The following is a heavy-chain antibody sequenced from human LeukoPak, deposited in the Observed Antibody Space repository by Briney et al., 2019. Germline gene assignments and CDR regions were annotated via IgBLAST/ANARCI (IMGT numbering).Heavy chain of an antibody. Sequence: GGSLRLSCAASGFTFSSYSMNWVRQAPGKGLEWVSGISWNSGSIGYADSVKGRFTISRDDAKKSLYLQMNSLRPEDTALYYCALLYGSGSYYSDYWGQGTLVTVSS. CDR2: ISWNSGSI. V-gene: IGHV3-9*01. J-gene: IGHJ4*02. D-gene: IGHD3-10*01. CDR1: GFTFSSYS. CDR3: ALLYGSGSYYSDY.